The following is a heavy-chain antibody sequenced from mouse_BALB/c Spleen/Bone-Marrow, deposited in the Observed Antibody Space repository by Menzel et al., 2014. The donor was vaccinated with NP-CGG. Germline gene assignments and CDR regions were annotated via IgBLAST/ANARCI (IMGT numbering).Heavy chain of an antibody. V-gene: IGHV4-1*02. CDR2: INPDSSTI. J-gene: IGHJ1*01. D-gene: IGHD1-2*01. CDR1: GFDFSGYW. CDR3: ARPGYYGYQDV. Sequence: EVQLVESGGGLVQPGGSLKLSCVASGFDFSGYWMTWVRQAPGKGLEWIGEINPDSSTINYTPSLKDKFIISRDNAKNALYLQMSKVRSEDTALYYCARPGYYGYQDVWGAGTTVTVSS.